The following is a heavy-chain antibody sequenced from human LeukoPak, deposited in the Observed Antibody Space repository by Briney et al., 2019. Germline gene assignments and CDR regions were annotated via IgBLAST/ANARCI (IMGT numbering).Heavy chain of an antibody. Sequence: SETLSLTCAVYGGSFSGYYWSWIRQPPGKGLEWIGEINHSGSTNYNPSLKSRVTISVDTSKNQFSLKLSSVTAADTAVYYCARGSASSSHAFDIWGQGTMVTVSS. J-gene: IGHJ3*02. CDR1: GGSFSGYY. V-gene: IGHV4-34*01. D-gene: IGHD6-13*01. CDR2: INHSGST. CDR3: ARGSASSSHAFDI.